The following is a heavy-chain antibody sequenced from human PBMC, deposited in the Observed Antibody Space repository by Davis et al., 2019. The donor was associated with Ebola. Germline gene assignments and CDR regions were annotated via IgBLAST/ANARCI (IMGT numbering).Heavy chain of an antibody. D-gene: IGHD2-15*01. CDR1: GGSISSYY. CDR3: ARARRVVVAATYYYYYGMDV. Sequence: SETLSPTCTVPGGSISSYYWRWIRQPPGKGLEWNGYIYYLGSTNYNPSLKSRVTISVDTSKNQFSLKLSSVTAADTAVYYCARARRVVVAATYYYYYGMDVWGQGTTVTVSS. V-gene: IGHV4-59*12. J-gene: IGHJ6*02. CDR2: IYYLGST.